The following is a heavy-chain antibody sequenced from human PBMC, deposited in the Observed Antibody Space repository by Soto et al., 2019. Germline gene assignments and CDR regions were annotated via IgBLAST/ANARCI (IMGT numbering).Heavy chain of an antibody. CDR2: IIPVSGAA. CDR1: GGTFGSYA. CDR3: ATALGCRSTSCTLDY. Sequence: QVQLVQSGAEVNKPGSSVKVSCKASGGTFGSYACSWVRQAPGQGLEWMGGIIPVSGAAHYAQKFQGRVTITADESTSTAYMELSSLSSQDSAVYYCATALGCRSTSCTLDYWGQGTRVIVSS. D-gene: IGHD2-2*01. V-gene: IGHV1-69*01. J-gene: IGHJ4*02.